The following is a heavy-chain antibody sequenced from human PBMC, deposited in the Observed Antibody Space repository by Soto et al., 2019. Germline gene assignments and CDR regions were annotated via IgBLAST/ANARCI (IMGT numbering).Heavy chain of an antibody. CDR3: ARDQLSSGWYVGWFDP. CDR1: GYTFTSYG. V-gene: IGHV1-18*01. J-gene: IGHJ5*02. CDR2: ISAYNGNT. Sequence: ASVKVSCKASGYTFTSYGISWVRQAPGQGLEWMGWISAYNGNTNYAQKLQGRVTMTTDTSTSTAYMELRSLRSDDTAVYYCARDQLSSGWYVGWFDPWGQGTLVTVSS. D-gene: IGHD6-19*01.